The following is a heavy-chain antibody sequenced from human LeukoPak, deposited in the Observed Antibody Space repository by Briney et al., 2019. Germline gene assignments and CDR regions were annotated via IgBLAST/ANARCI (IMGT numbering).Heavy chain of an antibody. V-gene: IGHV4-59*02. CDR2: LSYTGKT. J-gene: IGHJ4*02. CDR3: SEGYFEPFAH. D-gene: IGHD2/OR15-2a*01. CDR1: GASASTSH. Sequence: PSETLSLTCVVSGASASTSHWNWIRQVPGKGLEWIGCLSYTGKTDYNPSLTGRVTISFGTSENQVSLKLRSVSAADTGVYYCSEGYFEPFAHWGQGARVTVSS.